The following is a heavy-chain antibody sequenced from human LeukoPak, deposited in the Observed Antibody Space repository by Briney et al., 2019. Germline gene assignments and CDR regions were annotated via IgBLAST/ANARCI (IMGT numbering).Heavy chain of an antibody. J-gene: IGHJ4*02. CDR2: ISNDGSRK. CDR1: EFTFSRHG. D-gene: IGHD3-3*01. V-gene: IGHV3-30*03. Sequence: GRSLRLSCAPSEFTFSRHGMHWVRQAPGKGLEWVAIISNDGSRKYYAHSVEGRFTISRDNSKNTLYLQMDSLRAEDTAVYYCARDRAWNCFDYWGQGTLVTVSS. CDR3: ARDRAWNCFDY.